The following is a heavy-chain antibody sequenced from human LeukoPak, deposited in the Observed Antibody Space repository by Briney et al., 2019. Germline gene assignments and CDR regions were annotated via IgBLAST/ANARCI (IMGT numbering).Heavy chain of an antibody. D-gene: IGHD3-16*01. CDR2: IIPIFGIA. J-gene: IGHJ6*02. CDR1: GGTFSSYA. V-gene: IGHV1-69*10. CDR3: ARDFQRLRLGELLGYGMDV. Sequence: AASVKVSFKASGGTFSSYAISWVRQAPGQGVEWMGRIIPIFGIANYTQKFQGRVTITADKSTSTAYMELCSLRSEDTAVYYCARDFQRLRLGELLGYGMDVWGQGTTVTVSS.